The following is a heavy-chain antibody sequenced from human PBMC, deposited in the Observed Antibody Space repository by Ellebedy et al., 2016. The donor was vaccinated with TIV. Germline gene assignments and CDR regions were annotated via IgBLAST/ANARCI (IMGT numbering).Heavy chain of an antibody. Sequence: PGGSLRLSCSASGYFFSGQWLSWVLQAPGKGPELVANINEDGSVRHYVASVAGRFTISRENAKNSVDLQMNSLRDEDTAMYYCARFKGWTDAAHDTFDIWGQGTMVTVSS. CDR1: GYFFSGQW. J-gene: IGHJ3*02. CDR2: INEDGSVR. CDR3: ARFKGWTDAAHDTFDI. V-gene: IGHV3-7*03. D-gene: IGHD1-1*01.